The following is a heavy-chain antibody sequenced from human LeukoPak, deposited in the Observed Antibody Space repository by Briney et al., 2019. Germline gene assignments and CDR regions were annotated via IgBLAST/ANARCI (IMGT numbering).Heavy chain of an antibody. CDR3: AELGITMIGGV. J-gene: IGHJ6*04. Sequence: GGSLRLSCAASGFTFSDYWMTWVRQAPGKGLEWVSYISSSGSTIYYADSAKGRFTISRDNAKNSLYLQMNSLRAEDTAVYYCAELGITMIGGVWGKGTTVTISS. V-gene: IGHV3-48*04. CDR2: ISSSGSTI. D-gene: IGHD3-10*02. CDR1: GFTFSDYW.